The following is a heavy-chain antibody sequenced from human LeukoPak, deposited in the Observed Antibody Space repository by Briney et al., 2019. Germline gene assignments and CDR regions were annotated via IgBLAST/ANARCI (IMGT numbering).Heavy chain of an antibody. CDR2: IYTSGST. CDR3: ARLTRQLVLDY. Sequence: SETLSLTCAVYGGSISSYYWSWIRQPAGKGLEWIGRIYTSGSTNYNPSLKSRVTMSVDTSKNQFSLKLSSVTAADTAVYYCARLTRQLVLDYWGQGTLVTVSS. V-gene: IGHV4-59*10. D-gene: IGHD6-6*01. J-gene: IGHJ4*02. CDR1: GGSISSYY.